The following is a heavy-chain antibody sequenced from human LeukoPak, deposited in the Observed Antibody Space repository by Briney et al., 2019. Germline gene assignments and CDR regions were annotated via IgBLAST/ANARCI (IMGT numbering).Heavy chain of an antibody. D-gene: IGHD1-26*01. CDR3: ARDIELSC. CDR1: GFTFSDSA. CDR2: ISASGGNS. Sequence: GGSLRLSCEASGFTFSDSAMSWVRQASGRGLEWVSLISASGGNSYYADSVKGRFTVSRDSSRNTLHLQMNSLRAEDTAVYYCARDIELSCWGQGTLVTVSS. J-gene: IGHJ4*02. V-gene: IGHV3-23*01.